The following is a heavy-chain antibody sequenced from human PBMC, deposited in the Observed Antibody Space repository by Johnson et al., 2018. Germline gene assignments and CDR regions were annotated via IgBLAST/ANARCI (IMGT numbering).Heavy chain of an antibody. J-gene: IGHJ3*02. CDR1: GFSISSYA. Sequence: VQLVESGGGLVQPGGSLRLSYAASGFSISSYAMSWVRQAPGKGLEWVSFVSARGDKTHYADSVKGRFTNPSDNAKNTLYLQMNSLRAEDTAIYSCARVSHDVTRGYLGGGFDIWGQGTVVTVSS. D-gene: IGHD7-27*01. CDR2: VSARGDKT. V-gene: IGHV3-23*04. CDR3: ARVSHDVTRGYLGGGFDI.